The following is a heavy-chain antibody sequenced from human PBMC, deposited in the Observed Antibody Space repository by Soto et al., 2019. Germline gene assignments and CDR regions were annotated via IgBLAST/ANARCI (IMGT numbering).Heavy chain of an antibody. CDR1: GFTFSSYG. CDR3: AKEGVVVVPAAPPLDY. Sequence: GGSLRLSCAASGFTFSSYGMHWVRQAPGKGLEWVAVISYDGSNKYYADSVKGRFTISRDNSKNTLYLQMNSLRAEDTAVYYCAKEGVVVVPAAPPLDYWGQGTLVTV. J-gene: IGHJ4*02. V-gene: IGHV3-30*18. CDR2: ISYDGSNK. D-gene: IGHD2-2*01.